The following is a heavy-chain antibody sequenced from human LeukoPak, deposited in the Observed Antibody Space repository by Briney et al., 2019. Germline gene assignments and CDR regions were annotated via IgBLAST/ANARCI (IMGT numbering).Heavy chain of an antibody. CDR2: IWYDGSKK. J-gene: IGHJ4*02. CDR1: GFTFSSYG. V-gene: IGHV3-33*01. Sequence: GWSLRLSCAASGFTFSSYGMHWVRQAPGKGLERVAVIWYDGSKKYYADSVKGRFTISRDNSKNTLHLQRNSLRAEDTAVYYCARDWPPKSGSYIFDYWGQGTLVTVSS. CDR3: ARDWPPKSGSYIFDY. D-gene: IGHD1-26*01.